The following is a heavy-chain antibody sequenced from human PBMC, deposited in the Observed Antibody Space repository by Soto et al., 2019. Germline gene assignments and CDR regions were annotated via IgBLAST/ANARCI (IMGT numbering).Heavy chain of an antibody. D-gene: IGHD2-21*01. Sequence: TLSLTCSVSGGSMRSEGYYWSWIRQHPGKGLEWIGYIYYSGLTDYNPSLKSRLTISVDKSKNELYLKMRSVTAADTAVYYCAYLRGFTGYSSDWGQGTLVTVSS. V-gene: IGHV4-31*03. J-gene: IGHJ4*02. CDR1: GGSMRSEGYY. CDR2: IYYSGLT. CDR3: AYLRGFTGYSSD.